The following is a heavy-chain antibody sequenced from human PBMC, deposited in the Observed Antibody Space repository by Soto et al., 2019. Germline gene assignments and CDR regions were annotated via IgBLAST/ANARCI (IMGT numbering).Heavy chain of an antibody. V-gene: IGHV1-3*01. CDR3: ARRDRRGTGYYYGMDV. CDR2: INAGNGNT. Sequence: ASVKVSCKASGYTFTSYAMHWVRQAPGQRLEWMGWINAGNGNTKYSQNFQGRVTITRDTSASTAYMELSSLRSEDTAVYYCARRDRRGTGYYYGMDVWGQGTTVTVSS. CDR1: GYTFTSYA. D-gene: IGHD1-1*01. J-gene: IGHJ6*02.